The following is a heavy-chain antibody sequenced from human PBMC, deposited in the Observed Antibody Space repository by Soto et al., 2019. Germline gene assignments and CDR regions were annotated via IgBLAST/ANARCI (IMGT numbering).Heavy chain of an antibody. Sequence: SVTVSCTASGGTFSSYAISWVRQAPGQGLEWMGGIIPIFGTADYAQKFQGRVTITADESTSTAYMELSSLRSDDTAVYYCARDISVGGPDYWGQGTLVTVSS. CDR3: ARDISVGGPDY. J-gene: IGHJ4*02. CDR1: GGTFSSYA. CDR2: IIPIFGTA. V-gene: IGHV1-69*13. D-gene: IGHD3-10*01.